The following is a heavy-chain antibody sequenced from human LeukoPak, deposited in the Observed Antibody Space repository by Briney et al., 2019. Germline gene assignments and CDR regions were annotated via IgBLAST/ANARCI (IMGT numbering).Heavy chain of an antibody. Sequence: GGSLRLSCAASGFTFSSYSMNWVRQAPGKGLEWVSSISSSSSYIYYADSVKGRFTISRDNAKNSLYLQMNSLRAEDTAVYYCASRGDSSGYSYYFDYWGQGTLVTVSS. CDR3: ASRGDSSGYSYYFDY. J-gene: IGHJ4*02. V-gene: IGHV3-21*01. CDR1: GFTFSSYS. D-gene: IGHD3-22*01. CDR2: ISSSSSYI.